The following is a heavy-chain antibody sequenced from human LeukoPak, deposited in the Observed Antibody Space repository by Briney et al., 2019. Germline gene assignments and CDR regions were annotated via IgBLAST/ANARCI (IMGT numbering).Heavy chain of an antibody. J-gene: IGHJ4*02. D-gene: IGHD3-10*01. CDR1: GYTFTSYT. CDR2: INAGNGNT. Sequence: ASVKVSCKASGYTFTSYTMHWVRRAPGQRLEWMGWINAGNGNTKYSQKFQGRVTITRDTSASTAYMDLSSLRSEDTAVYYCARDRYYGSGSYNYFDYWGQGTLVTVSS. CDR3: ARDRYYGSGSYNYFDY. V-gene: IGHV1-3*01.